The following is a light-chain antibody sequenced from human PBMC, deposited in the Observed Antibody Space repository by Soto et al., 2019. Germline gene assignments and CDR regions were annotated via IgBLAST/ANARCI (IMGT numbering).Light chain of an antibody. CDR2: SAS. J-gene: IGKJ2*01. V-gene: IGKV3-15*01. Sequence: EIAMTQSPATLSVSPGERATLSCRASQSISTELAWYQQIPGQPPRLLIYSASTRATVVPARFTGSGSGSEFTLTISGLQSEDFAIYYCQQGHNSPLTFGQGTRLEI. CDR3: QQGHNSPLT. CDR1: QSISTE.